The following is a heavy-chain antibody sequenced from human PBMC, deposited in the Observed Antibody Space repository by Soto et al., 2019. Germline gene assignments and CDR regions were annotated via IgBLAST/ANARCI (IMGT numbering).Heavy chain of an antibody. CDR3: ARVGKTGNSPDYYYGMDV. V-gene: IGHV4-34*01. CDR1: GGSFSGYY. Sequence: PSETLSLTCAVYGGSFSGYYWSWIRQPPGKGLEWIGEINHSGSTNYNPSLKSRVTISVDTSKNQFSLKLSSVTAADTAVYYCARVGKTGNSPDYYYGMDVWGQGTTVTVSS. J-gene: IGHJ6*02. D-gene: IGHD4-4*01. CDR2: INHSGST.